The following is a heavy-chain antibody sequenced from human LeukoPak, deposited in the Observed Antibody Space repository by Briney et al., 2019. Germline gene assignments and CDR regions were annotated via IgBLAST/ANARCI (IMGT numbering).Heavy chain of an antibody. D-gene: IGHD3-10*01. CDR2: VYSGNDGT. CDR3: TKRTRGYYDY. J-gene: IGHJ4*02. V-gene: IGHV3-66*02. Sequence: GGSLRLSCAASGFTVSTDNMSWVRQVPGKGLEWVSVVYSGNDGTNYADSVRGRFTISRDDSKNMVYLQMNNLRLEDAAVYYCTKRTRGYYDYWGQGTLVTVSS. CDR1: GFTVSTDN.